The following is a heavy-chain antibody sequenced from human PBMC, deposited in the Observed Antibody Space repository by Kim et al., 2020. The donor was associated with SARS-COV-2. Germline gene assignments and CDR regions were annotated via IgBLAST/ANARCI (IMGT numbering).Heavy chain of an antibody. D-gene: IGHD6-19*01. Sequence: VKGRFTISRDNSKNTLYLQMNSLRAEDTAVYYCAKHSSGWLVPISLYFDYWGQGTLVTVSS. J-gene: IGHJ4*02. CDR3: AKHSSGWLVPISLYFDY. V-gene: IGHV3-23*01.